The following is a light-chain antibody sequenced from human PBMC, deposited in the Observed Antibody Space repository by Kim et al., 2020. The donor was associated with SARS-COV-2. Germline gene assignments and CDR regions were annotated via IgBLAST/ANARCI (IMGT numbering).Light chain of an antibody. V-gene: IGLV2-14*03. CDR1: SSDVGGYKY. CDR2: DVS. CDR3: SSYTSSATWV. J-gene: IGLJ3*02. Sequence: GQSITLSCSGTSSDVGGYKYVSWYQQHPGKAPKFIIYDVSKRPSGVSNRFSGSKSGNTASLTISGLQAEDEADYYCSSYTSSATWVFGGGTQLTVL.